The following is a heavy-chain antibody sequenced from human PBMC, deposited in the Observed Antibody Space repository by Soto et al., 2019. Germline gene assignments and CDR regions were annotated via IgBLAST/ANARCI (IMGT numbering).Heavy chain of an antibody. CDR2: ISTSSSYT. J-gene: IGHJ6*02. CDR1: GGSFSGYY. CDR3: ARFYYDSSGYLPSPYYYYYGMDV. Sequence: LSLTCAVYGGSFSGYYWSWIRQPPGKGLDFISYISTSSSYTNYADSVKGRFTISRDNAQNSLFLQMSSLRVEDTAVYYCARFYYDSSGYLPSPYYYYYGMDVWGQGTTVT. D-gene: IGHD3-22*01. V-gene: IGHV3-11*03.